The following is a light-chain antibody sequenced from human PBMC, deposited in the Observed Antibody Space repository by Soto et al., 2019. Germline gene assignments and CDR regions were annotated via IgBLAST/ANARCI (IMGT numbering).Light chain of an antibody. CDR3: QQYDISPRT. J-gene: IGKJ1*01. CDR2: GSS. V-gene: IGKV3-20*01. Sequence: EIVLTQSPGTLSLSPGERSTLSCRASQSLNSFYLAWYQQKAGQAPRLLIYGSSNRATGIPDRFSGSGSGTDFTLTISRLDPEDFAVYYCQQYDISPRTFGQGTKVEVK. CDR1: QSLNSFY.